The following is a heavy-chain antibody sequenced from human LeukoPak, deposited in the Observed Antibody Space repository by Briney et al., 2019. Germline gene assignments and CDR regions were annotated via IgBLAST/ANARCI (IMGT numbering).Heavy chain of an antibody. CDR2: IYSGGSI. CDR1: GFTVSSNY. CDR3: ASGKETSMAQGY. V-gene: IGHV3-53*01. J-gene: IGHJ4*02. Sequence: GGSLRLSCAVSGFTVSSNYMTWVRQAPGKGLEWVSVIYSGGSIYYADSVKGRFTISRDISKDAVDLQLNSLRAEDTAVYYCASGKETSMAQGYWGQGTLVTVSS. D-gene: IGHD5-18*01.